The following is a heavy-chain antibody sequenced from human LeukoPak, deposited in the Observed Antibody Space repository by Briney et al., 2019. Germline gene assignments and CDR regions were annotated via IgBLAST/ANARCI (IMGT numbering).Heavy chain of an antibody. Sequence: GGSLRLSCAASGFTFTDYSISWVRQAPGKGLEWVSGLGRSGENRYYATSVRGRFSISRDNPKDTGYLQMNSLRAEDTAIYYCVKDRPCETCMPMDAWGQGTTVTV. D-gene: IGHD2-2*01. CDR2: LGRSGENR. V-gene: IGHV3-23*01. CDR1: GFTFTDYS. CDR3: VKDRPCETCMPMDA. J-gene: IGHJ6*02.